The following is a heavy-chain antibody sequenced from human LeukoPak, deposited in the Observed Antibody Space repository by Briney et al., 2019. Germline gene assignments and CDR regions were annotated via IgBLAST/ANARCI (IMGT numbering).Heavy chain of an antibody. D-gene: IGHD3-16*02. CDR2: VYHSGST. CDR1: GDSISTNHW. J-gene: IGHJ4*02. V-gene: IGHV4-4*02. Sequence: PSETLSLTCAVSGDSISTNHWWSWVRQPPGKGLEWIGEVYHSGSTNYNPSLKSRVTISVDRSKNQFSLKLSSVTAADTAVYYCARGGGVIGLFDYWGQGTLVTVSS. CDR3: ARGGGVIGLFDY.